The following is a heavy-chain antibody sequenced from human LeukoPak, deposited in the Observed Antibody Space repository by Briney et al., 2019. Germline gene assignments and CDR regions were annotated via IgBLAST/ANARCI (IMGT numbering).Heavy chain of an antibody. D-gene: IGHD3-10*01. CDR2: ISSSSSTI. J-gene: IGHJ5*02. Sequence: GGSLRLSCAASGFTFSSYSMNWVRQAPGKGLEWVSYISSSSSTIYYADSVKGRFTISRDNAKNSLYLQMNSLRAEDTAVYYCAREPDITMAAFSQKYNWFDPWGQGTLVTVSS. CDR1: GFTFSSYS. CDR3: AREPDITMAAFSQKYNWFDP. V-gene: IGHV3-48*04.